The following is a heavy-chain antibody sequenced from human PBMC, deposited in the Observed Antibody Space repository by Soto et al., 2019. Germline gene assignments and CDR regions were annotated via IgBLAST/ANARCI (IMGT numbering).Heavy chain of an antibody. V-gene: IGHV1-3*01. Sequence: ASVKVSCKASGYTFTSYAMHWVRQAPGQRLEWMGWINAGNGNTKYSQKFQGRVTITRDTSASTAYMELSSLRSEDTAVYYCARASRATSLLLLHGRSPYMDVWGKGTTVTVSS. CDR3: ARASRATSLLLLHGRSPYMDV. J-gene: IGHJ6*03. D-gene: IGHD1-26*01. CDR1: GYTFTSYA. CDR2: INAGNGNT.